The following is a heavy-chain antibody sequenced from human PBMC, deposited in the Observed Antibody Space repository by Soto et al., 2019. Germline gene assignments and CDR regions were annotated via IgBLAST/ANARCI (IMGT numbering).Heavy chain of an antibody. CDR2: IYNSGST. Sequence: QVQLQESGPGLVKPSQTLSLTCTVSGCSINSGGYFWSWIRQTPGKGLEWIGHIYNSGSTYTNPSLNSRTTISGDTSPNQFSLNLKSVTAADTAVYYCARGPSADKVDYWGQGTLVTVSS. V-gene: IGHV4-30-4*01. D-gene: IGHD3-3*01. CDR1: GCSINSGGYF. CDR3: ARGPSADKVDY. J-gene: IGHJ4*02.